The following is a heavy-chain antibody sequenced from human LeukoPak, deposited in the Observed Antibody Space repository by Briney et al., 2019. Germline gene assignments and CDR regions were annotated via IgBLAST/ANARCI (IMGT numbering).Heavy chain of an antibody. D-gene: IGHD3-3*01. Sequence: PSETLSLTCAVYGGSFSGYYWSWIRQPPGKGLEWIGEINPSGSTNYDPSLKSRLTISVDTSKNQFCLKLSSVTAADTAVYDCAGTNDIWSGSDYGGQGTLVTVSS. V-gene: IGHV4-34*01. CDR3: AGTNDIWSGSDY. J-gene: IGHJ4*02. CDR2: INPSGST. CDR1: GGSFSGYY.